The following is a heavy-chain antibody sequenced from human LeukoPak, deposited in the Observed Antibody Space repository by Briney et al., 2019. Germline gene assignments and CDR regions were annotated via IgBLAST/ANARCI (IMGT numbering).Heavy chain of an antibody. V-gene: IGHV1-8*01. CDR2: MNPNSGNT. CDR1: GYTFTSYD. Sequence: ASVKVSCKASGYTFTSYDINWVRQATGQGLEWMGWMNPNSGNTGYAQKFQGRVTMTRNTSISTAYMELSSLRSEDTAVYYCARGRRGRLWFGELLLRYYFDYWGQGTLVTVSS. J-gene: IGHJ4*02. D-gene: IGHD3-10*01. CDR3: ARGRRGRLWFGELLLRYYFDY.